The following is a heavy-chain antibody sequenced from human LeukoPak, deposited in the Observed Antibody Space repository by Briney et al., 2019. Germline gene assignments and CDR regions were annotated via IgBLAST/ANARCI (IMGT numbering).Heavy chain of an antibody. Sequence: ASVKVSCKASGYTFTSYDINWVRQATGQGLEWMGWMNPNSGNTGYAQKFQGRVTMTRDMSTSTVYMELSSLRSEDTAVYYCARASQSERLYVWGSYRHLDYWGQGTLVTVSS. CDR2: MNPNSGNT. V-gene: IGHV1-8*01. CDR3: ARASQSERLYVWGSYRHLDY. J-gene: IGHJ4*02. D-gene: IGHD3-16*02. CDR1: GYTFTSYD.